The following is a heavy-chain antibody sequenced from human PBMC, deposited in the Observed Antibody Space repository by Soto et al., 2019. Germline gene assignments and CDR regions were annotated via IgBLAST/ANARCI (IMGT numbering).Heavy chain of an antibody. CDR3: AKDLMADYDFWSGYYTDYYYYGMDV. D-gene: IGHD3-3*01. Sequence: QVQLVESGGGVVQPGRSLRLSCAASGFTFSSYGMHWVRQAPGTGLECVAVISYDGSNKYYADSVKGRFTISRDNSKNPLYLKMNSLRAEDTAVYYCAKDLMADYDFWSGYYTDYYYYGMDVWGQGTTVTVSS. J-gene: IGHJ6*02. CDR2: ISYDGSNK. V-gene: IGHV3-30*18. CDR1: GFTFSSYG.